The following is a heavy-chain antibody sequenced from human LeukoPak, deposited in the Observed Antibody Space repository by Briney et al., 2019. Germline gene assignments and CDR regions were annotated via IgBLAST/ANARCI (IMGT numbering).Heavy chain of an antibody. CDR2: IYYSGST. V-gene: IGHV4-59*01. D-gene: IGHD3-10*01. Sequence: SETLSLTCTVSGGSISSYYWSWIRQPPGKGLEWIGYIYYSGSTNYNPSLKSRVTISVDTSKNQFSLKLSSVTAADTAVYYCARDSYYYGSGSLRFDYWGQGTLVTVSS. CDR3: ARDSYYYGSGSLRFDY. CDR1: GGSISSYY. J-gene: IGHJ4*02.